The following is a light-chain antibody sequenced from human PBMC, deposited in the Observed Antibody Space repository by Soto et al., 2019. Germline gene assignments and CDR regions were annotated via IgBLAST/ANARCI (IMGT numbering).Light chain of an antibody. CDR3: QQYNKWPPLT. CDR2: GAS. V-gene: IGKV3-15*01. Sequence: EIVMTQSPATLSASPGGRVTLSCRASQSVNNDLAWYQQKPGQAPRLLIYGASTRATGIPARFSGSGSGTEFTLTISSLQSEDFAVYYCQQYNKWPPLTFGGGTKVEI. J-gene: IGKJ4*01. CDR1: QSVNND.